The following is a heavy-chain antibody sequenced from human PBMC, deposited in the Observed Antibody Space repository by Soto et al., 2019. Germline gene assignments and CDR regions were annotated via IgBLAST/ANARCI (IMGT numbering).Heavy chain of an antibody. Sequence: QVQLQQWGAGLLKPSETLSLTCAVYGGSFSGYYWSWIRQPPGKGLEWIGEINHSGSTNYNPSLKSRVTISVDTSKNQFSLKLSSVTAADTAVYYCARATRVYSGSGEAENYFDYWGQGTLVTVSS. CDR1: GGSFSGYY. CDR2: INHSGST. V-gene: IGHV4-34*01. CDR3: ARATRVYSGSGEAENYFDY. D-gene: IGHD1-26*01. J-gene: IGHJ4*02.